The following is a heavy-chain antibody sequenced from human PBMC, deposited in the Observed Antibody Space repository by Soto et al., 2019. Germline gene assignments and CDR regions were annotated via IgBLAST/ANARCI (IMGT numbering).Heavy chain of an antibody. J-gene: IGHJ6*02. CDR2: IATAGDT. CDR1: GFTFSSYD. V-gene: IGHV3-13*01. Sequence: EVQLVESGGGLVQPGGSLRLSCAASGFTFSSYDMHWVRQATGKGLEWDSAIATAGDTYYPGSVKRLFTISRENAKNSLYFQMNSLRAEDTAVYYCARSHDMSGYLLDYYYGMDVWGQGTTVTVSS. D-gene: IGHD3-22*01. CDR3: ARSHDMSGYLLDYYYGMDV.